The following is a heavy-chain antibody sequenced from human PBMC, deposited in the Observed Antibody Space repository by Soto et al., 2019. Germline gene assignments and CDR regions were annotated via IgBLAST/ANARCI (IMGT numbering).Heavy chain of an antibody. CDR1: GGSISSYY. J-gene: IGHJ3*02. D-gene: IGHD6-19*01. V-gene: IGHV4-59*01. Sequence: ETLSLTCTVSGGSISSYYWSWIRQPPGKGLEWIGYIYYSGSTNYNPSLKSRVTISVDTSKNQFSLKLSSVTAADTAVYYCARVQGSDDAFDIWGQGTMVTVS. CDR3: ARVQGSDDAFDI. CDR2: IYYSGST.